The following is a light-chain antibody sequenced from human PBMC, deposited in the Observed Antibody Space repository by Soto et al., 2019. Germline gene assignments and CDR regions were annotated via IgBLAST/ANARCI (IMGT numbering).Light chain of an antibody. Sequence: EIVLTQSPGTLSLSPGERASLSCRASQSVTSSYLAWYQQKPGQAPRLLIYVASNRATGIPDRFSGSGSGTDFTLTINRLEPEDFAVYYCQQYGSSPWTFGQGTKAEIK. CDR1: QSVTSSY. V-gene: IGKV3-20*01. CDR3: QQYGSSPWT. J-gene: IGKJ1*01. CDR2: VAS.